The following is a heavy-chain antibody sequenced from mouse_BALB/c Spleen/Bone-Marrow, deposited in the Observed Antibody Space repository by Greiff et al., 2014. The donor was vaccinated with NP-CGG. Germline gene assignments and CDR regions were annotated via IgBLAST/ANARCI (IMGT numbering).Heavy chain of an antibody. V-gene: IGHV1-62-2*01. D-gene: IGHD1-1*02. CDR2: FYPGSGSI. J-gene: IGHJ2*01. Sequence: VQVVESGAGLVKPGASAKLSCKASGYTFTEYIIHWVKQRSGQGLEWIGWFYPGSGSIKYNEKFKDKATLTADKSSSTVYMELSRLTSEDSAVYFCARHEGGGYFDYWGQGTTLTVSS. CDR1: GYTFTEYI. CDR3: ARHEGGGYFDY.